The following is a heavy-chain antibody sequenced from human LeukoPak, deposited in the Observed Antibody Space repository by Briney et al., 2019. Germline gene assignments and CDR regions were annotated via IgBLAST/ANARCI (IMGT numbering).Heavy chain of an antibody. V-gene: IGHV4-59*08. CDR3: VTSIGPYASTNGFDV. Sequence: PSETLSLTCTGSGGSISNYYWTWIRQPPGKELELIGNIYYSGNTNYKPSLKSRVSISVDTSTNQFSLTLPSATAADTAVYYCVTSIGPYASTNGFDVWGPGTMVTVYS. J-gene: IGHJ3*01. CDR2: IYYSGNT. CDR1: GGSISNYY. D-gene: IGHD2-2*01.